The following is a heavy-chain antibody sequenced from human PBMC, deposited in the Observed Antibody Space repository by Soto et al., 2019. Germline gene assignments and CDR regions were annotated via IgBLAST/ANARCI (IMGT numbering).Heavy chain of an antibody. V-gene: IGHV2-5*02. D-gene: IGHD6-6*01. J-gene: IGHJ4*02. CDR1: GFSLSTDDVG. Sequence: SGPTLVNPTQTLTLTCTFSGFSLSTDDVGVGWIRQPPGKALDWLAVIYWDDDKRHSPSLKSRLTITKDTSKNQVLLTMTNMDPVDTATYFCARSKYSISSFDYWGKGDRVTVSS. CDR3: ARSKYSISSFDY. CDR2: IYWDDDK.